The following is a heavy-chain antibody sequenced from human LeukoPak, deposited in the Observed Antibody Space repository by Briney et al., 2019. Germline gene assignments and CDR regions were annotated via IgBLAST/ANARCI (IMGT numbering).Heavy chain of an antibody. CDR3: ARGNAAIGFDY. D-gene: IGHD6-13*01. J-gene: IGHJ4*02. V-gene: IGHV6-1*01. CDR1: GDSVSSNSVA. Sequence: SQTLSLTCAISGDSVSSNSVAWNWIRQSPSRGLEWLGRTYYRSKWSNEHAISVKSRITINSDTSKNQFSLQLNSVTLEDTAVYYCARGNAAIGFDYWGQGTLVTVSS. CDR2: TYYRSKWSN.